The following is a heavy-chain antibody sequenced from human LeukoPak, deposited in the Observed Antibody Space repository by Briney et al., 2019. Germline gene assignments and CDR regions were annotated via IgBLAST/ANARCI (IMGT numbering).Heavy chain of an antibody. CDR3: ARGVRDTYYDFWSGLNAFDI. V-gene: IGHV1-69*13. CDR1: GGTFSSYA. Sequence: ASVKVSCKASGGTFSSYAISWVRQAPGQGLEWMGGIIPIFGTANYAQKFQGRVTITADESTSTAYMELSSLRSEDTAVYYCARGVRDTYYDFWSGLNAFDIWGQGTMVTVSS. J-gene: IGHJ3*02. CDR2: IIPIFGTA. D-gene: IGHD3-3*01.